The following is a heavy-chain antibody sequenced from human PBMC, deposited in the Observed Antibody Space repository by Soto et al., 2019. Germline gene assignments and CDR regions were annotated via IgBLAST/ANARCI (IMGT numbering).Heavy chain of an antibody. J-gene: IGHJ3*02. D-gene: IGHD3-22*01. CDR2: ISGRGGST. V-gene: IGHV3-23*01. CDR3: AKDRLYYSDSSGYYPGAFDI. CDR1: GLTFSSYA. Sequence: PGGSLRLSCAPSGLTFSSYAMSWVRQAPGKGLEWVSAISGRGGSTYYADSVKGRFTISRDNSKNTLYLQMNSLRAEDTAVYYCAKDRLYYSDSSGYYPGAFDIWGQGKMVTVSS.